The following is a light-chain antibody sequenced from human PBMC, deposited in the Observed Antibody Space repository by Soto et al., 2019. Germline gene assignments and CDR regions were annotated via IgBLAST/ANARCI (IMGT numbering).Light chain of an antibody. V-gene: IGKV3-20*01. Sequence: EIVLTQSPGTLSLSPGERVTLSCRASQSVSGTYLAWYQHKPGQAPRLLISGASSRATGIPDRFSGRGSGTEFTLTIISLQSEDSAVYYCQQYNDWPLTFGGGTKVEIK. J-gene: IGKJ4*01. CDR2: GAS. CDR1: QSVSGTY. CDR3: QQYNDWPLT.